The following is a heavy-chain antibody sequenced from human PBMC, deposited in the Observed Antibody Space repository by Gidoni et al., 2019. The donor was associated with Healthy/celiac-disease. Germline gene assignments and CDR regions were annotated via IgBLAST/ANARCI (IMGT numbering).Heavy chain of an antibody. J-gene: IGHJ6*02. CDR1: GFTFGVYA. V-gene: IGHV3-49*05. CDR2: MRSKAYGETT. CDR3: TRDDFWSGYYRVDYYGMDV. D-gene: IGHD3-3*01. Sequence: EVQLVVSGGGLVKQGRSLRLSCTASGFTFGVYAMSWFRQDPGKGLEWVGFMRSKAYGETTEYAASVKGRFTISRDDSKSIAYLQMNSLKTEDTAVYYCTRDDFWSGYYRVDYYGMDVWGQGTTVTVSS.